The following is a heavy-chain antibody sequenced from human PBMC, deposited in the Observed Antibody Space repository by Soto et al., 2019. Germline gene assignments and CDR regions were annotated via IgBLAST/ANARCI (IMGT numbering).Heavy chain of an antibody. Sequence: SETLSVTCAVYGGSFSGYYWSWIRQPPGKGLEWIGEINHSGSTNYNPSLKSRVTISVDTSKNQFSLKLSSVTAADTAVYYCARVYGSGSKYFDYWGQGTLVTVSS. J-gene: IGHJ4*02. D-gene: IGHD3-10*01. CDR1: GGSFSGYY. V-gene: IGHV4-34*01. CDR2: INHSGST. CDR3: ARVYGSGSKYFDY.